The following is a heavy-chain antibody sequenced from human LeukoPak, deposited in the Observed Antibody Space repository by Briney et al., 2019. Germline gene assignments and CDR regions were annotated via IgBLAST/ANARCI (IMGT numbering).Heavy chain of an antibody. J-gene: IGHJ4*02. Sequence: SVKVSCKASGGTFSSYAISWVRQAPGQGLEWMGRIIPIFGIANYAQKFQGRVTITADKSTSTAYMELSSLRSEDTAVYCCARVFYGGISDYYFDYWGQGPLVTVSS. CDR1: GGTFSSYA. CDR2: IIPIFGIA. D-gene: IGHD4-23*01. V-gene: IGHV1-69*04. CDR3: ARVFYGGISDYYFDY.